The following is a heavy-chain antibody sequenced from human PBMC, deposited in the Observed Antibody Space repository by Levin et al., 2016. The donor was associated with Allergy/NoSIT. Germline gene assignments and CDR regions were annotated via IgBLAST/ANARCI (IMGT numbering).Heavy chain of an antibody. CDR3: ARGYYGDYYYGMDV. CDR2: IYTSGST. V-gene: IGHV4-4*07. Sequence: WIRQPPGKGLEWIGRIYTSGSTNYNPSLKSRVTMSVDTSKNQFSLKLSSVTAADTAVYYCARGYYGDYYYGMDVWGQGTTVTVSS. J-gene: IGHJ6*02. D-gene: IGHD4-17*01.